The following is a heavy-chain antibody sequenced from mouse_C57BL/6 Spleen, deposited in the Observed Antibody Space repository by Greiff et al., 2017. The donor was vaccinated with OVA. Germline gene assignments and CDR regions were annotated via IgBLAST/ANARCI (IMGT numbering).Heavy chain of an antibody. CDR1: GFSLTSYA. J-gene: IGHJ4*01. V-gene: IGHV2-9-1*01. Sequence: VKLMESGPGLVAPSQSLSITCTVSGFSLTSYAISWVRQPPGKGLEWLGVIWTGGGTNYNSALKSRLSISKDNSKSQVFLKMNSLQTDDTARYYCARNDYGYDSYAMDYWGQGTSVTVSS. CDR3: ARNDYGYDSYAMDY. CDR2: IWTGGGT. D-gene: IGHD2-2*01.